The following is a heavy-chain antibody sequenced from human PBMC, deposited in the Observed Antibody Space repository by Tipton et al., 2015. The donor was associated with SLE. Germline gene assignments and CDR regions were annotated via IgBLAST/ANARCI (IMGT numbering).Heavy chain of an antibody. J-gene: IGHJ5*02. V-gene: IGHV4-34*01. CDR1: GGSFIGYY. CDR3: AKGGGFDP. D-gene: IGHD3-16*01. Sequence: TLSLTCAVYGGSFIGYYWSWIRQPPGKGLEWIGEINHSGTTNYNPSLKSRVTISVDTSNNQFSLKLSSVTAADTAVYYCAKGGGFDPWGQGTLVTVSS. CDR2: INHSGTT.